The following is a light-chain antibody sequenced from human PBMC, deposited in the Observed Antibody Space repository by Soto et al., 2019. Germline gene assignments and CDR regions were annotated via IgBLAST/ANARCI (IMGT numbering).Light chain of an antibody. J-gene: IGKJ1*01. CDR3: QQTYRSPQT. Sequence: DIRVTQSPSSLSASVGDRVTITCRASQNIADFLNWYQQEPGKPPKLLIHTASSLQTGVPHRFSATGSGTDFSLTISSLQPEDFATYYCQQTYRSPQTFGQGTRV. CDR2: TAS. CDR1: QNIADF. V-gene: IGKV1-39*01.